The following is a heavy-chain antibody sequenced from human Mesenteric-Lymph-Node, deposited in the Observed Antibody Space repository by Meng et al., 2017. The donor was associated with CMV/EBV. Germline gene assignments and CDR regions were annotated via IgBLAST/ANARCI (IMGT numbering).Heavy chain of an antibody. D-gene: IGHD1-14*01. Sequence: GESLKISCKGSGYSFTTYWIAWVRQMPGNGLEWMGIIYVGDSDTRYGPSFQGQVTISADKSISTAYLQWSSLKASDTAMYYRARTITGGDAFDIWGQGTMVTVSS. CDR1: GYSFTTYW. CDR2: IYVGDSDT. J-gene: IGHJ3*02. V-gene: IGHV5-51*01. CDR3: ARTITGGDAFDI.